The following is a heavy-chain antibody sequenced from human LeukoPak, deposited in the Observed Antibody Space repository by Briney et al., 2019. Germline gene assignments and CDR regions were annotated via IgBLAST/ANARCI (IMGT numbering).Heavy chain of an antibody. CDR2: IYTSGST. CDR1: GGSISSYY. Sequence: SETLSLTCTVSGGSISSYYWSWIRQPAGKGLEWIGRIYTSGSTNYNPSLKSRVTISVDKSKNQFSLKLSSVTAADTAVYYCARALIYGSGSKEYYYYYMDVWGKGTTLTVSS. CDR3: ARALIYGSGSKEYYYYYMDV. V-gene: IGHV4-4*07. D-gene: IGHD3-10*01. J-gene: IGHJ6*03.